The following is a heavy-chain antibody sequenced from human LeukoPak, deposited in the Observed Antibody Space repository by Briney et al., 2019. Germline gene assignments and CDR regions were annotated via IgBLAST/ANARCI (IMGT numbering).Heavy chain of an antibody. Sequence: SETLSLTCTVSGGSISSYYWSWIRQPPGKGLEWIGYIYYSGSTNYNPSLKSRVTMSVDTSKNQFSLKLSSVTAADTAVYYCAKVRYSTFNWFDPWRQGTLVTVSS. CDR1: GGSISSYY. CDR2: IYYSGST. J-gene: IGHJ5*02. V-gene: IGHV4-59*12. D-gene: IGHD4-11*01. CDR3: AKVRYSTFNWFDP.